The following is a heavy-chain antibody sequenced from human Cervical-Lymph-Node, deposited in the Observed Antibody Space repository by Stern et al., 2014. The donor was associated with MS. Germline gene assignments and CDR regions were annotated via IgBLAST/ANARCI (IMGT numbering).Heavy chain of an antibody. CDR2: ISSGSDYT. V-gene: IGHV3-21*01. J-gene: IGHJ4*02. D-gene: IGHD3-16*01. CDR1: GFTFSSFS. CDR3: TRDGQGGY. Sequence: VQLVESGGGLVKPGGSLRLSCTASGFTFSSFSMNWARQAPGKGLEWVSTISSGSDYTYYADSVKGRFTISRDNAKNSLFLQMDSLRTEDTAVYYCTRDGQGGYWGQGTLVTVSS.